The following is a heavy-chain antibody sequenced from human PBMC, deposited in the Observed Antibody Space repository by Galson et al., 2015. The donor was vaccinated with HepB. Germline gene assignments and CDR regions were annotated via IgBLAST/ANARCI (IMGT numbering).Heavy chain of an antibody. CDR2: IKSKADGGTT. Sequence: SLRLSCAASGFTFSNAWMSWVGQAPGKGLEWVGRIKSKADGGTTDYAAPVKGRFTISRDDSKNTLYLQLNSLKTEDTAVYYCTRGLAGPGYCWGQGTLVTVSS. J-gene: IGHJ4*02. CDR3: TRGLAGPGYC. CDR1: GFTFSNAW. V-gene: IGHV3-15*01. D-gene: IGHD6-19*01.